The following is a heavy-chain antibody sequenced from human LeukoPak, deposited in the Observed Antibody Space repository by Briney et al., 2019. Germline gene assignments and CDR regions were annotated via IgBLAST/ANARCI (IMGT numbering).Heavy chain of an antibody. D-gene: IGHD3-3*01. CDR2: IDHSGST. J-gene: IGHJ4*02. Sequence: PGGSLRLSCAASGFTFSDHYMDWVRQAPGKGLEWIGEIDHSGSTNYNPSLKSRVTISVDTSKNQFSLKLSSVTAADTAVYYCARERFRITIFGVVRGFYGFDYWGQGTLVTVSS. CDR3: ARERFRITIFGVVRGFYGFDY. CDR1: GFTFSDHY. V-gene: IGHV4-34*01.